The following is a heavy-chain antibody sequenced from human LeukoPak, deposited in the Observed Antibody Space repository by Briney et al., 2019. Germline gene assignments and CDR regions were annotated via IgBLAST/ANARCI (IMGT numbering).Heavy chain of an antibody. J-gene: IGHJ4*02. D-gene: IGHD5-18*01. CDR2: INRDGSTT. CDR1: GFTFSNYW. CDR3: AVPPPPGFSYGENLFDY. V-gene: IGHV3-74*03. Sequence: AGGSLRLSCAASGFTFSNYWVHWVRQAPGKGLVWVSRINRDGSTTKYADSVKGRSTVSRDNAKNTLYLQMNSLRAEDTAVYYCAVPPPPGFSYGENLFDYWGQGTLVTVSS.